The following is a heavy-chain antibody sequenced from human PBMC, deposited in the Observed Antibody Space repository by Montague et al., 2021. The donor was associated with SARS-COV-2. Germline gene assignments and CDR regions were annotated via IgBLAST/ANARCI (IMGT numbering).Heavy chain of an antibody. Sequence: PALVKPTQTLTLTCTFSGFSLSTSGMCVSWIRQPPGKALEWLALIDWDDDKYYSTSLKTRLTISKDTSKNQVGLTMTNMDPVDTATYYCARIWGATRGDAFDIWGQGTMVTVSS. CDR3: ARIWGATRGDAFDI. J-gene: IGHJ3*02. CDR1: GFSLSTSGMC. V-gene: IGHV2-70*01. CDR2: IDWDDDK. D-gene: IGHD1-26*01.